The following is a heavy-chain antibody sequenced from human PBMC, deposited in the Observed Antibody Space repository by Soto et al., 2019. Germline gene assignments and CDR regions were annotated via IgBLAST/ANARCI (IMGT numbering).Heavy chain of an antibody. CDR2: ISYDGSNK. D-gene: IGHD3-22*01. CDR3: AKDKRQSGYSYYYYGMDV. Sequence: GGSLRLSCAASGFTFSSYGMHWVRQAPGEGLEWVAVISYDGSNKYYADSVKGRFTISRDNSKNTLYLQMNSLRAEDTAVYYCAKDKRQSGYSYYYYGMDVWGQGTTVTVSS. V-gene: IGHV3-30*18. CDR1: GFTFSSYG. J-gene: IGHJ6*02.